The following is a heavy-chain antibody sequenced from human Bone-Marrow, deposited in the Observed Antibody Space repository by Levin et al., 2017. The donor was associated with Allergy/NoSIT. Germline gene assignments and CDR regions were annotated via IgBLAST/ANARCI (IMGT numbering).Heavy chain of an antibody. J-gene: IGHJ3*02. Sequence: GESLKISCAASGFIFSSSAMSWVRQAPGKGLEWVSSISGSDDSTYYTDSVKGRLTISRDNSKKTIYLQMNSLRAADTAVYYCAKVRRGLDAFDIWGQGTMVTVSS. CDR2: ISGSDDST. CDR3: AKVRRGLDAFDI. CDR1: GFIFSSSA. V-gene: IGHV3-23*01. D-gene: IGHD3/OR15-3a*01.